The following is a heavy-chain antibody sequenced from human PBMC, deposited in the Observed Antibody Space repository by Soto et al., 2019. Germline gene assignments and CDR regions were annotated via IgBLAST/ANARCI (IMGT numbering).Heavy chain of an antibody. D-gene: IGHD4-17*01. Sequence: SEILSLTCTVSGGSNSSNYRSWIRQPPGKGLRWIWYIYYSGSTDYNPSLKSRVTISVDTSKNQFSLKLSAVTAADKAVYYCTRAMTTVTTFDYLGQGTLVTVSS. CDR1: GGSNSSNY. V-gene: IGHV4-59*12. CDR3: TRAMTTVTTFDY. J-gene: IGHJ4*02. CDR2: IYYSGST.